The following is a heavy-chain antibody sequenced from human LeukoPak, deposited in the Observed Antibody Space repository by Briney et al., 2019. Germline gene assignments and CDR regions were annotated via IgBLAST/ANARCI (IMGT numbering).Heavy chain of an antibody. Sequence: GGSLRLSCAASGFTFSSYSMNWVRQAPGQGLEGVSYISGSSGTIYYADSVKGRFTISRDNAKSSLYLQMNSLRAEDTAVYYCARRSEFGVLYYMDVWGKGTTVTVSS. CDR1: GFTFSSYS. D-gene: IGHD3-16*01. CDR2: ISGSSGTI. J-gene: IGHJ6*03. CDR3: ARRSEFGVLYYMDV. V-gene: IGHV3-48*01.